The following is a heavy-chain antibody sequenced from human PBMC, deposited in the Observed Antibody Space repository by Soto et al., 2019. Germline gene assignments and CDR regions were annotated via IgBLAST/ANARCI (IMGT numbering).Heavy chain of an antibody. CDR1: GGSISSGDYY. D-gene: IGHD6-6*01. V-gene: IGHV4-30-4*01. Sequence: PSETLSLTCTVSGGSISSGDYYWSWIRQHPGKGLEWIGYIYYSGSTYYNPSLKSRVTISVDTSKNQFSLKLSSVTAADTAVYYCARAYSISPHFDYWGQGTLVTVSS. J-gene: IGHJ4*02. CDR2: IYYSGST. CDR3: ARAYSISPHFDY.